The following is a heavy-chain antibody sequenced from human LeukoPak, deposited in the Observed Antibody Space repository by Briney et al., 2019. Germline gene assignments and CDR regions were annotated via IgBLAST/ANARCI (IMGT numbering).Heavy chain of an antibody. D-gene: IGHD5-24*01. J-gene: IGHJ4*02. CDR1: GFTFDDYG. Sequence: GGSLRLSCAASGFTFDDYGMSWVRQAPGKGLEWVSGIRADAVTTYYADSVKGRFIISRDNSKNTVYLQMNSLSAEDAAVYYCVKDDGWIQYANWGQGTLVTVSS. V-gene: IGHV3-23*01. CDR2: IRADAVTT. CDR3: VKDDGWIQYAN.